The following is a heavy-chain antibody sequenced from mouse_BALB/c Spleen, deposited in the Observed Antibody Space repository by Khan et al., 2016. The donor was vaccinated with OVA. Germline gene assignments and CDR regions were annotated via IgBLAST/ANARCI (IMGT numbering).Heavy chain of an antibody. J-gene: IGHJ2*01. CDR3: ARRGIRGDFDY. CDR2: INPSTGYT. CDR1: GYTFINYW. D-gene: IGHD1-3*01. V-gene: IGHV1-7*01. Sequence: QVQLQQSGAELAKPGASVKMSCKASGYTFINYWILWVKQRPGQGLEWIGYINPSTGYTEYNQNFKDKATLTADKSSSTAYRKLSSLRSEDSAVYYSARRGIRGDFDYWGEGTTLTGAS.